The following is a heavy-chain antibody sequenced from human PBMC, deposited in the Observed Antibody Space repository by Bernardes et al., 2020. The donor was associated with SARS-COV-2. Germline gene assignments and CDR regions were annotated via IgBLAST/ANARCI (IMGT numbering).Heavy chain of an antibody. V-gene: IGHV1-18*01. CDR2: ISAYNGNT. CDR3: ARDGIYSYGLYYYYYGMDV. CDR1: GYTFTSYG. D-gene: IGHD5-18*01. J-gene: IGHJ6*02. Sequence: ASVKVSCKASGYTFTSYGISWVRQAPGQGLEWMGWISAYNGNTNYAQKLQGRVTMTTDTSTSTAYMELRSLRSDDTAVYYCARDGIYSYGLYYYYYGMDVWGQGTTVTVSS.